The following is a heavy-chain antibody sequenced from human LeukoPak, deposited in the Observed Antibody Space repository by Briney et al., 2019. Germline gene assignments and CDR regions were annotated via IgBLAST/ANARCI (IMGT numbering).Heavy chain of an antibody. CDR3: VRAYHPGGWFDP. Sequence: GGSLRLPCAASGFTFSSYWMHWVRQAPGKGLVWVSRINSDGSSTSYADSVKGRFTISRDNAKDSLYLQMNSLTAEDTAVHYCVRAYHPGGWFDPWGQGTLVTVSS. CDR2: INSDGSST. J-gene: IGHJ5*02. V-gene: IGHV3-74*01. D-gene: IGHD2-21*01. CDR1: GFTFSSYW.